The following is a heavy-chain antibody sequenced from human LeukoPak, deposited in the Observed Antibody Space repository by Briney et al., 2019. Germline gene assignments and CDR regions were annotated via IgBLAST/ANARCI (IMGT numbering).Heavy chain of an antibody. Sequence: GGSLKISCKGSGYSFTSYWIGWVRQMPGKGLEWMGIIYPGDSDTRYSPSSQGQVTISADKSISTAYLQWSSLKASDTAMYYCARLWQQWLPPGDYWGQGTLVTVSS. CDR2: IYPGDSDT. CDR3: ARLWQQWLPPGDY. D-gene: IGHD6-19*01. V-gene: IGHV5-51*01. CDR1: GYSFTSYW. J-gene: IGHJ4*02.